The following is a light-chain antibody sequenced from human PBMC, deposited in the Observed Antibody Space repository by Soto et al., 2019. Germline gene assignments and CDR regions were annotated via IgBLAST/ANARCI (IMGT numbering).Light chain of an antibody. Sequence: QSVLTQPASVSGPPGQSVAISCTGTSSDVAAYNFVSWYQQHPGKAPKLMVFDVSNRPSGVSDRFSGSKSGNTASLTISGLQAEDEADYYCSSYTRGGNSVFGTGTKVTVL. CDR3: SSYTRGGNSV. CDR1: SSDVAAYNF. J-gene: IGLJ1*01. V-gene: IGLV2-14*01. CDR2: DVS.